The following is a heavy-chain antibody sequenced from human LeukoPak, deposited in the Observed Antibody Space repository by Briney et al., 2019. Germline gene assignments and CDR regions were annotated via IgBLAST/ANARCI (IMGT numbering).Heavy chain of an antibody. J-gene: IGHJ5*02. CDR1: GGTFSSYA. D-gene: IGHD3-10*01. Sequence: SVKVSCKASGGTFSSYAISWVRQAPGQGLEWMGGIIPIFGTANYARKFQGRVTITADKTTSTAYMELSSLRSEDTAVYYCAREDGITMVRGVPRFDPWGQGTLVTVSS. CDR3: AREDGITMVRGVPRFDP. V-gene: IGHV1-69*06. CDR2: IIPIFGTA.